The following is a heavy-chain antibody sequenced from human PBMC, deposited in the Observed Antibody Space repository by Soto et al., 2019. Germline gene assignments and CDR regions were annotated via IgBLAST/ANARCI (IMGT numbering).Heavy chain of an antibody. CDR1: GFTFSSYW. CDR3: ASSIAARLAGDAFDI. CDR2: IKQDGSEK. J-gene: IGHJ3*02. Sequence: GGSLRLSCAASGFTFSSYWMSWVRQAPGKGLEWVANIKQDGSEKYYVDSVKGRFTISRDNAKNSLYLQMNSLRAEDTAVYYCASSIAARLAGDAFDIWGQGTMVTVSS. D-gene: IGHD6-6*01. V-gene: IGHV3-7*01.